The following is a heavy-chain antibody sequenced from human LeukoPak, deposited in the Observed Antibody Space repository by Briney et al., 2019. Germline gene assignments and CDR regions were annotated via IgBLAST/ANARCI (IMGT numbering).Heavy chain of an antibody. J-gene: IGHJ4*02. CDR2: IIISSSYI. V-gene: IGHV3-21*01. D-gene: IGHD1/OR15-1a*01. Sequence: KPGGSLRLSCAASGFTFSSYSMNWVRQAPGKGLEWVSSIIISSSYIYYADSVKGRFTIPRDNAKNSLYPQMNSLSAEHTAVSYCAPREHHDYRGPGTLVTVSS. CDR3: APREHHDY. CDR1: GFTFSSYS.